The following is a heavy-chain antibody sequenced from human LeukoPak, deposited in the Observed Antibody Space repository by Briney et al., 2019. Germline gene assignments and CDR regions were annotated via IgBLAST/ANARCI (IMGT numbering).Heavy chain of an antibody. V-gene: IGHV4-59*01. D-gene: IGHD6-19*01. Sequence: SETLSLTCTVSGGSISGYYWSWIRQPPGKGLEWIGYIYYSGSTNYNPSLKSRVTISVDTSKNQFSLKLSSVTAADTAVFYCARGGSSGWLLDYWGQGTLVTVSS. CDR3: ARGGSSGWLLDY. CDR2: IYYSGST. J-gene: IGHJ4*02. CDR1: GGSISGYY.